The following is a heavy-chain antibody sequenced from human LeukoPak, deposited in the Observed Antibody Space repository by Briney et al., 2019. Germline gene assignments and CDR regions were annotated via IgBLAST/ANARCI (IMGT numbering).Heavy chain of an antibody. V-gene: IGHV3-30*01. Sequence: GRSLRLSCAASGFTFSSYAMHWVRQAPGKGLEWVAVISYDGSNKYYADSVKGRFTISRDNSKNTLYLQMNSLRAEGTAVYYCAREKPITIFGVVMMGAFDIWGQGTMVTVSS. CDR1: GFTFSSYA. CDR3: AREKPITIFGVVMMGAFDI. CDR2: ISYDGSNK. D-gene: IGHD3-3*01. J-gene: IGHJ3*02.